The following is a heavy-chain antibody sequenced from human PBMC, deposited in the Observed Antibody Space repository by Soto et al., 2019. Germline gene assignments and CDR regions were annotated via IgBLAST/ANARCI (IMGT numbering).Heavy chain of an antibody. CDR1: GYTITSYG. J-gene: IGHJ6*02. Sequence: QVQLVQSGAEVKKPGASVKVSCKASGYTITSYGISWVRQAPGQGLEWMGWISAYNGNTNYAQKLQGRVTMTTDTSTSTADMELRSLRSDDTAVYYCARESRYCSGGSCPIYYYYGMDVWGQGTTVTVSS. D-gene: IGHD2-15*01. V-gene: IGHV1-18*01. CDR2: ISAYNGNT. CDR3: ARESRYCSGGSCPIYYYYGMDV.